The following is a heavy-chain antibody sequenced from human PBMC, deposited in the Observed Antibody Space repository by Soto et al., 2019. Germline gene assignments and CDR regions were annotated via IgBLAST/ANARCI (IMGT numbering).Heavy chain of an antibody. J-gene: IGHJ5*02. CDR1: GGSFSGYY. Sequence: SETLSLTCAVYGGSFSGYYWSWIRQPPGKGLEWIGEINHSGSTNYNPSLKSRVTISVDTSKNQFSLKLSSVTAADTAVYYCARAGPLSLWFGDNNWFDPWGQGTLVT. CDR3: ARAGPLSLWFGDNNWFDP. D-gene: IGHD3-10*01. CDR2: INHSGST. V-gene: IGHV4-34*01.